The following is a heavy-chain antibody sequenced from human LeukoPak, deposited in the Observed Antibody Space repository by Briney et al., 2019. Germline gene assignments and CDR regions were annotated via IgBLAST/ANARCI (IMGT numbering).Heavy chain of an antibody. CDR2: VNWHGTT. V-gene: IGHV3-43*01. CDR1: GFIFEDYT. D-gene: IGHD3-22*01. Sequence: GGSLRLSCAASGFIFEDYTAHWVRQVPGKTLEWVSLVNWHGTTYYADSLKGRFTITRDNSKNSLYLQMDSLRTEDTAFYYCAKDLTYESSGSVIDHWGQGTLVTVSS. J-gene: IGHJ4*02. CDR3: AKDLTYESSGSVIDH.